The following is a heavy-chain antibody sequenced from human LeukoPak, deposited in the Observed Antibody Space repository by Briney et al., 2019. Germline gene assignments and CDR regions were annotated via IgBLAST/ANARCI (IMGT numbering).Heavy chain of an antibody. CDR3: ARDLGGANWFDP. D-gene: IGHD1-26*01. V-gene: IGHV4-59*01. CDR2: IYYSGST. CDR1: GGSISSDY. J-gene: IGHJ5*02. Sequence: SETLSLTCTVSGGSISSDYWSWVRQPPGKGLGWIGYIYYSGSTNYNPSLKSRVTISVDTSKNQFSLKLSSVTAADTAVYYCARDLGGANWFDPWGQGTLVTVSS.